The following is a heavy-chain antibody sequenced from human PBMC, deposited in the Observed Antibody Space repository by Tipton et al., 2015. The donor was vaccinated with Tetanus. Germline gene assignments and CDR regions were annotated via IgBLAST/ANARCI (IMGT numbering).Heavy chain of an antibody. CDR3: ARGRDGYNYPFDY. CDR2: IYYSGST. D-gene: IGHD5-24*01. V-gene: IGHV4-30-4*01. J-gene: IGHJ4*02. CDR1: GGSMNTRTYY. Sequence: LRLSCTVSGGSMNTRTYYWSWIRQPPGKGLESIGYIYYSGSTYYNPSLKSRVTISVDTSKNQFSLKLNSVTAADTAVYYCARGRDGYNYPFDYWGQGTLVIVSS.